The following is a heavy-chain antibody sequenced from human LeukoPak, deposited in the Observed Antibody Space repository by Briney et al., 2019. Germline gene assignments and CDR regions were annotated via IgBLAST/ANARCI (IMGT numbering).Heavy chain of an antibody. D-gene: IGHD3-10*01. Sequence: SETLSLTCTVSGASVSSGVYYWSWIRQPPGKGLEWIGYIYYSGSTNFNPSLKSRVTISVDTSKNQFSLKVSSVTAADTAVYYCARRGGSGRSFDYWGQGTLVTVSS. J-gene: IGHJ4*02. V-gene: IGHV4-61*08. CDR2: IYYSGST. CDR1: GASVSSGVYY. CDR3: ARRGGSGRSFDY.